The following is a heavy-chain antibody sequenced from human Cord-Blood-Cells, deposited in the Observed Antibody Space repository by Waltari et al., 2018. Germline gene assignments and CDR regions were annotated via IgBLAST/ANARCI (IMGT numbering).Heavy chain of an antibody. CDR1: GFTFSSYG. D-gene: IGHD3-9*01. V-gene: IGHV3-33*01. CDR3: ARDMNYDILTGYYKGGFDY. CDR2: IWYDGSNK. J-gene: IGHJ4*02. Sequence: QVQLVESGGGVVQPGRSLRLSCAASGFTFSSYGMHWVRQAPGKGLEWVAVIWYDGSNKYYADSVKGRFTISRDNSKNTLYLQMNSLRAEDTAVYHCARDMNYDILTGYYKGGFDYWGQGTLVTVSS.